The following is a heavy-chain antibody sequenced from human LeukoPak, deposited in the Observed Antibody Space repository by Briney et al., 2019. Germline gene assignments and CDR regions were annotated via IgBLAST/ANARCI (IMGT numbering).Heavy chain of an antibody. CDR2: ISWNSGSI. D-gene: IGHD6-13*01. Sequence: GGSLRLSCAASGFTFDDYVMHWVRRAPGKGLEWVSGISWNSGSIDYADSVKGRFTISRDNAKNSLYLQMNSLRAEDTALYYCAKDIGYSNSLDYWGQGTLVTVSS. CDR3: AKDIGYSNSLDY. J-gene: IGHJ4*02. CDR1: GFTFDDYV. V-gene: IGHV3-9*01.